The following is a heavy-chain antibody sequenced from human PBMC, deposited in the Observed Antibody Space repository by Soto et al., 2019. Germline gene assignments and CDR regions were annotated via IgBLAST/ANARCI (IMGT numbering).Heavy chain of an antibody. V-gene: IGHV1-69*01. J-gene: IGHJ4*02. CDR2: IIPLFGTA. CDR1: GGTFSSYG. Sequence: QVQLVQSGAEVKKPGSSVKVSCKASGGTFSSYGFSWVRQAPGQGLEWMGGIIPLFGTANYAQKFQGRVTITADESRSTTYMELSSLRSEDSAVYYCARDECSGGSCYSDYRGQGTLVTVSS. D-gene: IGHD2-15*01. CDR3: ARDECSGGSCYSDY.